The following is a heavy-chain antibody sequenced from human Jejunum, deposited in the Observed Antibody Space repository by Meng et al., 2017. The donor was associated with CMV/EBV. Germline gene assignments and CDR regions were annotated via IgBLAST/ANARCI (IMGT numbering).Heavy chain of an antibody. J-gene: IGHJ4*02. Sequence: AASGFTFSYYTINWVRQAPGKGLEWVSSISSSSSYIYYADSVKGRFTVSRDNAKNSLYLQMNSLRAEDTAVYFCARENDYTNYFDSWGRGTLVTVSS. CDR1: GFTFSYYT. D-gene: IGHD4-11*01. CDR2: ISSSSSYI. CDR3: ARENDYTNYFDS. V-gene: IGHV3-21*01.